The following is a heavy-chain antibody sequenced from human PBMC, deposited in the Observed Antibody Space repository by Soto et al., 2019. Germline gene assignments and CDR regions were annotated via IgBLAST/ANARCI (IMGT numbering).Heavy chain of an antibody. D-gene: IGHD5-12*01. Sequence: GASVKVSCKASGYTFTSYAMHWVRQAPGQRLEWMGWINAGNGNTKYSQKFQGRVTITRDTSASTAYKELSSLRSEDTAVYYCAKWSVAKDAFDIWGQGTMVTVSS. CDR1: GYTFTSYA. CDR3: AKWSVAKDAFDI. V-gene: IGHV1-3*01. CDR2: INAGNGNT. J-gene: IGHJ3*02.